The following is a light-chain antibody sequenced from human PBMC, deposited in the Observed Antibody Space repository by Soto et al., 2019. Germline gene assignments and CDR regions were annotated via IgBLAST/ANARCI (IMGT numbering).Light chain of an antibody. CDR1: QSVSSNY. CDR3: QQYGSSPTT. Sequence: EIVLTQSPGTLSLSPGERATLSCRASQSVSSNYLAWYQQKRGLAPRLLIYGASSRATGIPDRFSGSGSGTDFTLTISRLEPEDFAVYYCQQYGSSPTTFGQGTKVEI. V-gene: IGKV3-20*01. J-gene: IGKJ1*01. CDR2: GAS.